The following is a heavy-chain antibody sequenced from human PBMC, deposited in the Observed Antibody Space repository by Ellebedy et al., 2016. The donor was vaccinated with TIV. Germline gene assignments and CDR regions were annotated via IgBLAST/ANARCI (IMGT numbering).Heavy chain of an antibody. CDR1: GYTFTNYN. J-gene: IGHJ5*02. D-gene: IGHD6-19*01. CDR3: AREIGRQAVDDTP. Sequence: ASVKVSXXASGYTFTNYNIHWERQAPGHGLEWMGMISPSGGRTNYAQKFQGRVTMTRDTSTRTVYMELSDLRSDDTAVYYCAREIGRQAVDDTPWGQGTLVTVSS. CDR2: ISPSGGRT. V-gene: IGHV1-46*01.